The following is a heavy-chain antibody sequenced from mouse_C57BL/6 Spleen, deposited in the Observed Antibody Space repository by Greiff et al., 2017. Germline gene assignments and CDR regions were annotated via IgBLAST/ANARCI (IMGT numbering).Heavy chain of an antibody. Sequence: QVQLQQPGAELVRPGSSVKLSCKASGYTFTSYWMHWVKQRPIQGLEWIGNIDPSDSDTHYNQKFKDKATLTVDKSSSTAYMQLSRLTSEDSAVYYCARTCGSTLYAMDYWGQGTSVTVSS. D-gene: IGHD1-1*01. V-gene: IGHV1-52*01. CDR3: ARTCGSTLYAMDY. CDR2: IDPSDSDT. CDR1: GYTFTSYW. J-gene: IGHJ4*01.